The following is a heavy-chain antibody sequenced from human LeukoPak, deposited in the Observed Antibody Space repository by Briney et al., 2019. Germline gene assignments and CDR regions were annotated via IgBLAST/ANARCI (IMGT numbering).Heavy chain of an antibody. CDR3: ARGARGYSYG. CDR1: GASISSYY. CDR2: IYYSGST. J-gene: IGHJ4*02. Sequence: SETLSLTCTVSGASISSYYWSWIRQPPGKGLEWIGYIYYSGSTNSNPSLKSRVTISLDTSKNQFSLKLSSVIAADTAVYYCARGARGYSYGWGQGTRVTVSS. V-gene: IGHV4-59*01. D-gene: IGHD5-18*01.